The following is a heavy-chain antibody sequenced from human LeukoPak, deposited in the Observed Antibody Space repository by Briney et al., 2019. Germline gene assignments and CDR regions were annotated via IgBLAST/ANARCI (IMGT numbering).Heavy chain of an antibody. CDR2: IRSKAYGGTT. D-gene: IGHD6-13*01. J-gene: IGHJ5*02. CDR1: GFTFGDYA. CDR3: TRTSAGYGSRGNWFDP. Sequence: GGSLRLSCTASGFTFGDYAMSWFRQAPGKGLEWVGFIRSKAYGGTTEYAASVKGRFTISRDDSKSIAYLQMNSLKTEDTAVYYCTRTSAGYGSRGNWFDPWGQGTLVTVSS. V-gene: IGHV3-49*03.